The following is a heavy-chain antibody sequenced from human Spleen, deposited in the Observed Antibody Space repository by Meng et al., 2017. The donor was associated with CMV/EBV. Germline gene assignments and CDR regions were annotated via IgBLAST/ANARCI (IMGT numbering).Heavy chain of an antibody. CDR2: VSSDGIHI. CDR1: GFTFSNYA. CDR3: TRDPLTGYTPYYFDY. V-gene: IGHV3-30*09. J-gene: IGHJ4*02. Sequence: GGSLRLSWAAAGFTFSNYAVHWVRQSPGKGLEWVASVSSDGIHIFYADSLRGPIVISRNNSKNMLYLKMNSLTSEDTDIYYCTRDPLTGYTPYYFDYWGQGTLVTVSS. D-gene: IGHD5-24*01.